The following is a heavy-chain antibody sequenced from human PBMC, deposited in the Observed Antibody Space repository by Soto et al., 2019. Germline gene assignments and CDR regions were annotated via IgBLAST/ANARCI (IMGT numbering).Heavy chain of an antibody. Sequence: EVPLLDSGGGLVQPGGSLRLSCAASGFTFSTYAMSWVRQAPGKGLEWVSTITGSGSSTYYADSVKGRFTISRDNSKNTLSLQMNNLRAEDTAVYYCAKDLYGDYGGVDYWGQGTLVTVSS. J-gene: IGHJ4*02. CDR3: AKDLYGDYGGVDY. D-gene: IGHD4-17*01. V-gene: IGHV3-23*01. CDR1: GFTFSTYA. CDR2: ITGSGSST.